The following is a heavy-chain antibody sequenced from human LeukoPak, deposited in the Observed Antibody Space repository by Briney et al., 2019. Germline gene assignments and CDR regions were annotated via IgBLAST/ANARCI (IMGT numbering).Heavy chain of an antibody. V-gene: IGHV4-39*07. CDR1: GGSINSSNYY. Sequence: PSETLSLTCTVSGGSINSSNYYWGWIRQPPGKGLEWIGSIYYSGSTYYNPSLKSRVTISVDTSKNQFSLKLSSVTAADTAVYYCARVRVRGDHFDYWGQGTLVTVSS. CDR2: IYYSGST. D-gene: IGHD3-10*01. CDR3: ARVRVRGDHFDY. J-gene: IGHJ4*02.